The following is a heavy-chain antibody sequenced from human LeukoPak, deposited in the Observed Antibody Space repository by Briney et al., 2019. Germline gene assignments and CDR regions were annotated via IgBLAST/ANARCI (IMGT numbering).Heavy chain of an antibody. D-gene: IGHD5-12*01. CDR1: GGSISSYY. CDR3: ARTWLDAFDI. V-gene: IGHV4-59*08. CDR2: IYYSGST. Sequence: SETLSLTCTVSGGSISSYYWSWIRQPPGKGLEWIGYIYYSGSTNYNPSLKSRVTISVDTSKNQFSLKLSSVTAADTAVYYCARTWLDAFDIWGQGTMVTVSS. J-gene: IGHJ3*02.